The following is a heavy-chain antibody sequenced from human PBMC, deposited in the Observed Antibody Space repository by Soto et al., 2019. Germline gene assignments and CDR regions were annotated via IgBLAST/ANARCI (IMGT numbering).Heavy chain of an antibody. CDR3: ARDYYGSGRLNAHNWFDP. J-gene: IGHJ5*02. V-gene: IGHV1-18*01. D-gene: IGHD3-10*01. Sequence: ASVKVSCKASGYTFTNYGITWVRQAPGQGLEWMGWVSAYNRNTNYAQKLQGRVTMTTDTSTSTAYMELRSLRSDDTAVYYCARDYYGSGRLNAHNWFDPWGQGTLVTVS. CDR2: VSAYNRNT. CDR1: GYTFTNYG.